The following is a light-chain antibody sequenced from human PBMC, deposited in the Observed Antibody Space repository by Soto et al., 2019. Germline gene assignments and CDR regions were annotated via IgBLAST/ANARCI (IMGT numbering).Light chain of an antibody. J-gene: IGLJ3*02. Sequence: QAVVTQEPSLTVSPGGTVTLTCGSSTGAVTSNHHPYWFQQKAGQAPRTLIDDTSNTHSWTPARFSGSLLGDKAALTLSGAQPEDEDQYYCLLSYNAARVVGGGTQLTVL. CDR1: TGAVTSNHH. CDR3: LLSYNAARV. V-gene: IGLV7-46*01. CDR2: DTS.